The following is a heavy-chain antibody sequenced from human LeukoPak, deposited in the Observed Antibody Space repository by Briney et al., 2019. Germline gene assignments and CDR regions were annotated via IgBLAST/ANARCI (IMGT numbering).Heavy chain of an antibody. CDR2: IYYSGST. D-gene: IGHD3-3*01. CDR3: ARGRAIFGVVNDAFDI. V-gene: IGHV4-59*01. Sequence: SETLSLTCTVSGGSISSYYWSWIRQPPGKGLEWIGYIYYSGSTNYNPSLKSRVTISVDTSKNQFSLKLSSVTAADTAVYYCARGRAIFGVVNDAFDIWGQGTMVTVSS. J-gene: IGHJ3*02. CDR1: GGSISSYY.